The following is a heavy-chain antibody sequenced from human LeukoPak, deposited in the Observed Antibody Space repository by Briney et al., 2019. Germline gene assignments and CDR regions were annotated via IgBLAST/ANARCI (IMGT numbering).Heavy chain of an antibody. V-gene: IGHV3-11*04. J-gene: IGHJ4*02. CDR1: GLTLSDHY. CDR3: ARDSSWSQDY. CDR2: ISSSGSTI. D-gene: IGHD2-15*01. Sequence: GGSLRLLCAPSGLTLSDHYMSWTRQAPGKGLEWVSYISSSGSTIYYADSVKGRFTISRDNSKNTLYLQMNSLRAEDTAVYYCARDSSWSQDYWGQGTLVTVSS.